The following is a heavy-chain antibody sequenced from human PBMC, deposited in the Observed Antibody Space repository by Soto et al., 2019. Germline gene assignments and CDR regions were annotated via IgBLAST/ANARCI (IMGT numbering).Heavy chain of an antibody. CDR2: IIPIFGTA. J-gene: IGHJ6*02. CDR3: ARGTRDCSVTSCYTPQGYYRYDMDV. V-gene: IGHV1-69*13. D-gene: IGHD2-2*02. CDR1: GGTFSSYT. Sequence: GASVNVSCKSSGGTFSSYTISWVRQAPGQGLEWMGGIIPIFGTANYAQKFQGRVTITADESTGTAYMELSSLRSEDTAFYFCARGTRDCSVTSCYTPQGYYRYDMDVWGPGTTVTVSS.